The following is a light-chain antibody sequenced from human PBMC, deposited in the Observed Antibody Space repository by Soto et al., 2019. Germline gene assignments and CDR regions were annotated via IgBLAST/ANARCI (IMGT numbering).Light chain of an antibody. CDR1: QSVTSNY. J-gene: IGKJ2*01. CDR3: QQYGSSPRT. CDR2: GAT. V-gene: IGKV3-20*01. Sequence: EIVLTQSPGTLSLSPGERATLSCRASQSVTSNYLAWYQQKPGQAPRLLIYGATTRTTGIPGRCSGSWSGTDFTLTITRLEPEDFAVYYCQQYGSSPRTFGQGTKLEIK.